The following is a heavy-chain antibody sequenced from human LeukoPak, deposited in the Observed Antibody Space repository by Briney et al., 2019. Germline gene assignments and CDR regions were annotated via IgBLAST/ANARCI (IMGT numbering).Heavy chain of an antibody. CDR1: GFTFSSYE. CDR3: ARGYRIFDY. CDR2: ISDTGGTI. Sequence: GGSLRLSCAASGFTFSSYEMNWVRQAPGKGLEWVSYISDTGGTIYYADFVKGRITISRDNAKNSLYLQMKSLRAEDTAVYYCARGYRIFDYWGQGSLVTVSS. V-gene: IGHV3-48*03. D-gene: IGHD3-16*02. J-gene: IGHJ4*02.